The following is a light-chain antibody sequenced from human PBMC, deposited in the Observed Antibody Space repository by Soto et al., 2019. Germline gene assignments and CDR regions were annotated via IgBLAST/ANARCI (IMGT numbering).Light chain of an antibody. CDR3: ISYTSDDVHYV. Sequence: QSALTQPASVSGTPGQSITISCTGSNSDVGIYDFVSWYQHHPGRAPKLIVSDVSHRPSGVSNRFSGSKSGSTSSLTISGRQSEGEADYYCISYTSDDVHYVFGTGTKLTVL. CDR1: NSDVGIYDF. CDR2: DVS. J-gene: IGLJ1*01. V-gene: IGLV2-14*03.